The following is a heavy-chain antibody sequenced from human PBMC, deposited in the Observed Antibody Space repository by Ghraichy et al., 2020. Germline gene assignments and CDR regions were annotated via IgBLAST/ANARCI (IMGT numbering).Heavy chain of an antibody. Sequence: SQTLSLTCAVYGGSFSGYYWSWIRQPPGKGLEWIGEINHSGSTNYNPSLKSRVTISVDTSKNQFSLKLSSVTAADTAVYYCARGRMIVVEYKRRRHPLDYWGQGTLVTVSS. CDR1: GGSFSGYY. D-gene: IGHD3-22*01. J-gene: IGHJ4*02. CDR2: INHSGST. V-gene: IGHV4-34*01. CDR3: ARGRMIVVEYKRRRHPLDY.